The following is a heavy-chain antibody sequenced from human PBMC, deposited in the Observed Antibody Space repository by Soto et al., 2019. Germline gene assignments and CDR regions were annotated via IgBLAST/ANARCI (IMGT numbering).Heavy chain of an antibody. CDR1: GFTFSSYA. V-gene: IGHV3-23*01. D-gene: IGHD6-13*01. CDR3: AKVFQLVDDFDY. CDR2: ISGSGGST. Sequence: EVQLLESGGGLVQPGGSLRLSCAASGFTFSSYAMSWDRQAPGKGLEWVSAISGSGGSTYYADSVKGRFTISRDNSKNTLYLQMNSLRAEDTAVYYCAKVFQLVDDFDYWGQGTLVTVSS. J-gene: IGHJ4*02.